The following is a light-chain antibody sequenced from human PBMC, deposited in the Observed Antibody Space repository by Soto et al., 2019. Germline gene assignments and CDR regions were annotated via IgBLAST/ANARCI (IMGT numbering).Light chain of an antibody. CDR2: GAS. Sequence: EIVLTQSPGTLSLSPGERATLSCRASHSVSSNYLAWYQHKPGQAPKLLIYGASSRATGIPDRFSGSGSGTDCTLTISRLEPEDFAVYYCQQYGSSLWTLGQGTKVDIK. CDR3: QQYGSSLWT. J-gene: IGKJ1*01. V-gene: IGKV3-20*01. CDR1: HSVSSNY.